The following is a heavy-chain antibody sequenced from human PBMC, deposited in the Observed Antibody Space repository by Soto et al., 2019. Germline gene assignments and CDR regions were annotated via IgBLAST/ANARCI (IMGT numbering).Heavy chain of an antibody. CDR2: IIPIFGTA. CDR3: ARDHYGDYYFDY. D-gene: IGHD4-17*01. V-gene: IGHV1-69*06. CDR1: GGTFSSYA. J-gene: IGHJ4*02. Sequence: ASVKVSCKASGGTFSSYAISWVRQAPGQGLEWMGGIIPIFGTANYAQKFQGRVTITADKSTSTAYMGLSSLRSEDTAVYYCARDHYGDYYFDYWGQGTLVTVSS.